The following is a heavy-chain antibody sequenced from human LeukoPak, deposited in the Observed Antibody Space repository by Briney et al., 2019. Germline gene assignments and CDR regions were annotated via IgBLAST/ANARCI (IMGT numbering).Heavy chain of an antibody. CDR2: IIPILGIA. J-gene: IGHJ6*02. V-gene: IGHV1-69*04. CDR1: GGTFSSYA. CDR3: AREEIGYYGSGSFLGAYYGMDV. D-gene: IGHD3-10*01. Sequence: SVKVSCKASGGTFSSYAISWVRQAPGQGLEWMGRIIPILGIANYAQKFQGRVTITADKSTSTAYMELSSLRSEDTAVYYCAREEIGYYGSGSFLGAYYGMDVWGQGTTVTVSS.